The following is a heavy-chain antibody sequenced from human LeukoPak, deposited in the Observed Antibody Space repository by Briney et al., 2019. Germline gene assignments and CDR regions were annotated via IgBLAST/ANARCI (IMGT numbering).Heavy chain of an antibody. CDR3: ARYPSGNTWFDS. CDR2: IYPSGST. V-gene: IGHV4-4*09. D-gene: IGHD1-26*01. CDR1: GGSINSYY. J-gene: IGHJ5*01. Sequence: SETLSLTCTVSGGSINSYYWSWIRQPPGKGLEWIGYIYPSGSTNYNPSLKSRVIISVDTSKNQFSLKLTSVTAADTAVYYCARYPSGNTWFDSWGQGTLVTVSS.